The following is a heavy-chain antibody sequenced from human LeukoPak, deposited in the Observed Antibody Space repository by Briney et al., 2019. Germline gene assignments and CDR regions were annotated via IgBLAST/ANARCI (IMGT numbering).Heavy chain of an antibody. D-gene: IGHD2/OR15-2a*01. CDR3: ARGPASLWPIDY. CDR1: GGSISSYY. J-gene: IGHJ4*02. Sequence: SETLSLTCTVSGGSISSYYWSWIRQPAGKGLEWIGRIYTSGSTNYNPSPKSRVTMSVDTSKNQFSLKLSSVTAADTAVYYCARGPASLWPIDYWGQGTLVTVSS. V-gene: IGHV4-4*07. CDR2: IYTSGST.